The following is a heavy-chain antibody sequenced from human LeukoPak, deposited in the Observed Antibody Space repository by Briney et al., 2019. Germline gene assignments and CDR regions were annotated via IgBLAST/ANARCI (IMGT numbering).Heavy chain of an antibody. J-gene: IGHJ3*02. V-gene: IGHV3-23*01. Sequence: PGGSLRLSCAASGFTFSSYAMSWVRQAPGKGLEWVSAISGSGGSTYYADSVKGRFTISRDNSKNTLYLQMNSLRAEDTAVYYCAKDLSLRYFDWSAQFDAFDIWGQGTMVTVSS. CDR3: AKDLSLRYFDWSAQFDAFDI. CDR2: ISGSGGST. CDR1: GFTFSSYA. D-gene: IGHD3-9*01.